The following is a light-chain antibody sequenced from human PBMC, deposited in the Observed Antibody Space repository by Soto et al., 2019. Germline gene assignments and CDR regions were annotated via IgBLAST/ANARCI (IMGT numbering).Light chain of an antibody. Sequence: DIQMTQSPSSVSASVGDRVTITCRASQAINNSLAWYQLKPGQAPKLLIYTSSSLQSGVPSRFSGSGSETDFTLTISNLQPEDFATYSCQQAHSFPWTFGQGTKVEIK. CDR2: TSS. CDR3: QQAHSFPWT. V-gene: IGKV1-12*01. J-gene: IGKJ1*01. CDR1: QAINNS.